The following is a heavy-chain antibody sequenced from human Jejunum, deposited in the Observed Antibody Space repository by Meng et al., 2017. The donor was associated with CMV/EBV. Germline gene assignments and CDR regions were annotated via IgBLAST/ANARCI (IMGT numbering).Heavy chain of an antibody. V-gene: IGHV3-7*01. Sequence: LSCTKMWVEWGRKAPGQRLEWGANIKGERSALYAADYRKGRFTNSRDNAQKSLYLQMGNLRAEETAVYYCAKWVVPPGVGYALDVWGQGTAVTVSS. CDR2: IKGERSAL. CDR3: AKWVVPPGVGYALDV. CDR1: LSCTKMW. J-gene: IGHJ6*02. D-gene: IGHD2-2*01.